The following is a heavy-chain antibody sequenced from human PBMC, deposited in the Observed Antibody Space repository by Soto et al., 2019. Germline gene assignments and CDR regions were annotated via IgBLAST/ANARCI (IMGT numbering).Heavy chain of an antibody. D-gene: IGHD6-19*01. CDR3: VHMQAVAALGNDALDV. CDR1: GFSRSTSGVG. V-gene: IGHV2-5*01. J-gene: IGHJ3*01. CDR2: IYWNDDK. Sequence: GPTLVNPTQTLTLTCTFSGFSRSTSGVGVGWIRQLPGKALEWLALIYWNDDKRYSPSLKSRLTITKDTSKNQVVLTMTNMDPVDTATYCCVHMQAVAALGNDALDVWGQGTMVTVSS.